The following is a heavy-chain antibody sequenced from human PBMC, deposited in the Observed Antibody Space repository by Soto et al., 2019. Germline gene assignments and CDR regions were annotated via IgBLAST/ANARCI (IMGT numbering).Heavy chain of an antibody. J-gene: IGHJ6*03. CDR1: GFTFSSYA. D-gene: IGHD2-15*01. V-gene: IGHV3-23*01. CDR2: ISGSGGST. Sequence: GGSLRLSCAASGFTFSSYAMSWVRQAPGKGLEWVSAISGSGGSTYYADSVKGRFTISRDNSKNTLYLQMNSLRAEDTAVYYCAKGSGYCSGGSCAGYYMDVWGKGTTVTVPS. CDR3: AKGSGYCSGGSCAGYYMDV.